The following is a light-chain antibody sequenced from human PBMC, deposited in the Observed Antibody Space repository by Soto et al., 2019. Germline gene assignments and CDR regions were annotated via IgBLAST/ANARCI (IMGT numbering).Light chain of an antibody. Sequence: DIQMTQSPSSLSASVGDRVTITCRASQDITDYLNWYQQKPGKAPRLLIYDASNLETGVPSRFSGSGSGTDFTFTISSLQPEDIATYYYQQYDDLPLTFGGGTKVEIK. J-gene: IGKJ4*01. CDR1: QDITDY. CDR3: QQYDDLPLT. CDR2: DAS. V-gene: IGKV1-33*01.